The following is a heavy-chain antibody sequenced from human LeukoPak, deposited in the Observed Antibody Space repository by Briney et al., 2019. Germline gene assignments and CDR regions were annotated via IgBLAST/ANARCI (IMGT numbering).Heavy chain of an antibody. CDR1: GGSISSSSYY. CDR2: IYYSGST. Sequence: PSETLSLTCTVSGGSISSSSYYWGWIRQPPGKGLEWIGSIYYSGSTYYNPSLKSRVTISVDTSKNQFSLKLSSVTAADTAVYYCARHLSSGSYYGNWFDPWGQGTLVTVSS. J-gene: IGHJ5*02. V-gene: IGHV4-39*01. CDR3: ARHLSSGSYYGNWFDP. D-gene: IGHD1-26*01.